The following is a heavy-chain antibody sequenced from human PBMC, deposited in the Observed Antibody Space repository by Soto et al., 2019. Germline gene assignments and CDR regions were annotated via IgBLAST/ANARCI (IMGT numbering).Heavy chain of an antibody. CDR3: AKLSGDSSSPLSPPAGYFDY. V-gene: IGHV3-23*01. Sequence: HLGGSLRLSCAASGFTLSSYAMSWVRQAPGKGLEWVSAISGSGGSTYYADSVKGRFTISRDNSKNTLYLQMNSLRAEDTAVYYCAKLSGDSSSPLSPPAGYFDYWGQGTLVTVSS. D-gene: IGHD6-6*01. CDR2: ISGSGGST. CDR1: GFTLSSYA. J-gene: IGHJ4*02.